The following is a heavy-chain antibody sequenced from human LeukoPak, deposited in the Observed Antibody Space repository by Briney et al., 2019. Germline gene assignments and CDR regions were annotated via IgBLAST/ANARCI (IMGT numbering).Heavy chain of an antibody. CDR1: GFTFSSYG. V-gene: IGHV3-48*04. Sequence: GGTLRLSCAASGFTFSSYGVSWVRQAPGKGLEWVSYISSSGSTIYYADSVKGRFTISRDNAKNSLYLQMNSLRAEDTAVYYCARGPTMKMDVWGKGTTVTVSS. CDR2: ISSSGSTI. CDR3: ARGPTMKMDV. D-gene: IGHD3-22*01. J-gene: IGHJ6*04.